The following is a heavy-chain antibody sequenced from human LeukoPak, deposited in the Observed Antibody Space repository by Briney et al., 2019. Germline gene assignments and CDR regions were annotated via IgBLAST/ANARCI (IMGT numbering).Heavy chain of an antibody. V-gene: IGHV1-2*02. Sequence: WASVKVSFKASGSMFAGHYRHWMRQAPGQGLEWMGWISPSNGATRYAQNFQGRVTMTRDTSISTAYMELSDLRSDDTAAYYCAVSVQAAAILAFDNWGQGTLVTVSS. CDR3: AVSVQAAAILAFDN. D-gene: IGHD6-25*01. CDR2: ISPSNGAT. J-gene: IGHJ4*02. CDR1: GSMFAGHY.